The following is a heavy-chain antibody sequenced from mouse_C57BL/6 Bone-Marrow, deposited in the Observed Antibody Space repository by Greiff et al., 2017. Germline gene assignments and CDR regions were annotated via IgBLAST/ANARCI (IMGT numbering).Heavy chain of an antibody. CDR2: IDPSDSYT. J-gene: IGHJ2*01. V-gene: IGHV1-69*01. CDR1: GYTFTSYW. Sequence: QVQLQQPGAELVMPGASVKLSCKASGYTFTSYWMHWVKQRPGQGLEWIGEIDPSDSYTNYNQKFKGKSTLTVDKSSSTAYMPLSSLTSEDAAVYYCARSVRRYFDYWGQGTTLTVSS. CDR3: ARSVRRYFDY.